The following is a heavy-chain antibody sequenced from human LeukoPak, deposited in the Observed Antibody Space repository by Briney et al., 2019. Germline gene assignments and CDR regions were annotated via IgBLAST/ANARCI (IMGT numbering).Heavy chain of an antibody. D-gene: IGHD3-22*01. V-gene: IGHV3-23*01. CDR1: GFTFSSYA. J-gene: IGHJ4*02. CDR2: INYSGSGT. Sequence: GGSLRLSCVASGFTFSSYAMNWVRQAPGKGLEWVSTINYSGSGTYYADSVKGRFTISRDNSKNTLYLQMNSLRAEDTSVYYCAKDLKASYYESGAQFDYWGQGTLVTVSS. CDR3: AKDLKASYYESGAQFDY.